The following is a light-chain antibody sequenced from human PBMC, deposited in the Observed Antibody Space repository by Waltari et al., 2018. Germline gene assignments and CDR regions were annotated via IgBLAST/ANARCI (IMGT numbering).Light chain of an antibody. CDR3: QNYVRLPAT. Sequence: EIVLTQSPGTLSLSPGERATLSCRASQSVARALAWYQQKPGQPPRLLIYNTYTRATGVPTRFSGGGSGTDFSLTISRLEPEDFAVYYCQNYVRLPATFGQGTKVEIK. V-gene: IGKV3-20*01. J-gene: IGKJ1*01. CDR1: QSVARA. CDR2: NTY.